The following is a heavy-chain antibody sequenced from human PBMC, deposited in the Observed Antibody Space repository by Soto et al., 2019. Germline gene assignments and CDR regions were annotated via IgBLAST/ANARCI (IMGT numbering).Heavy chain of an antibody. CDR1: GGSMRSNNR. V-gene: IGHV4-4*02. J-gene: IGHJ4*02. D-gene: IGHD1-26*01. CDR3: SRVYSGSYSDS. CDR2: IFHSGST. Sequence: SETLSLTCAVSGGSMRSNNRWSWVRQPPGKGLEWIGEIFHSGSTNYNPSLKTRVTISVDKSKNQFSLKLSSVTAADTAVYYCSRVYSGSYSDSWGQGTLVT.